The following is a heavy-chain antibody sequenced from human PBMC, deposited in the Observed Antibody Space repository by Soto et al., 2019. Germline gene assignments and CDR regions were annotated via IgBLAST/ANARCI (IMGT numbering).Heavy chain of an antibody. V-gene: IGHV4-34*01. J-gene: IGHJ4*02. CDR3: ARHSGGYSTRTRGFDY. CDR1: GGSFSGYY. D-gene: IGHD3-10*01. Sequence: SETLSLTCAVYGGSFSGYYWSWIRQPPGKGLEWIGEINHSGSTNYNPSLKSRVTISVDTSKNQFSLKLSSVTAADTAVYYCARHSGGYSTRTRGFDYWGQGTLVTAPQ. CDR2: INHSGST.